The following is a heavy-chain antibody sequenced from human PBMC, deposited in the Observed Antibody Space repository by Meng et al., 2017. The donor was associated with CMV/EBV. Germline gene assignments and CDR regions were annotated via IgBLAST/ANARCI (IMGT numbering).Heavy chain of an antibody. CDR2: IYYSGST. D-gene: IGHD3-10*01. CDR1: GGSVSSGSYY. V-gene: IGHV4-61*01. Sequence: SETLSLTCTVSGGSVSSGSYYWSWIRQPPGKGLEWMGYIYYSGSTNYNPSLKSRVTISVDTSKNQFSLKLSSVTAADTAVYYCASGKYYYGSGSYYNPYYWGQGTLVTVSS. CDR3: ASGKYYYGSGSYYNPYY. J-gene: IGHJ4*02.